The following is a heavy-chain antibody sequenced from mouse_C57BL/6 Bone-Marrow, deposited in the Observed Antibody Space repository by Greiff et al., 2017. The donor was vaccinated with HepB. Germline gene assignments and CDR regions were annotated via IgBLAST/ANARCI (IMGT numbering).Heavy chain of an antibody. CDR3: ARSEYGNPLYFDY. Sequence: QVQLKESGAELVRPGSSVKLSCKASGYTFTSYWMDWVKQRPGQGLEWIGNIYPSDSETHYNQKFKDKATLTVDKSSSTAYMQLSSLTSEDSAVYYCARSEYGNPLYFDYWGQGTTLTVSS. CDR2: IYPSDSET. J-gene: IGHJ2*01. CDR1: GYTFTSYW. D-gene: IGHD2-10*02. V-gene: IGHV1-61*01.